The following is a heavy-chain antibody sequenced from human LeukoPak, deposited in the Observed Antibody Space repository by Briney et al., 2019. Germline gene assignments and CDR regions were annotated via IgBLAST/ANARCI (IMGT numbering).Heavy chain of an antibody. D-gene: IGHD6-6*01. J-gene: IGHJ1*01. Sequence: GTSVKVSRKASGFTFTSSAMQWVRQARGQRLEWIGWIVVGSGNRNYAQKFQERVSITRDMSTRTAYMELSSLRSEDTAVYYCAAGTAGRPEYFQHWGQGTLVTVSS. CDR2: IVVGSGNR. CDR1: GFTFTSSA. CDR3: AAGTAGRPEYFQH. V-gene: IGHV1-58*02.